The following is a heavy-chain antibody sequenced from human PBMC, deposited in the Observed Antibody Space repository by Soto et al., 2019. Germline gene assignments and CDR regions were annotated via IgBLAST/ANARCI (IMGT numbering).Heavy chain of an antibody. CDR2: ISGSGGST. CDR1: GFTVSSNY. CDR3: AKDQLYHDYGDYADY. V-gene: IGHV3-23*04. Sequence: EVQLVESGGGLIQPGGSLRLSCAASGFTVSSNYMSWVRQAPGKGLEWVSAISGSGGSTYYADSVKGRFTISRDNSKNTLYLQMNSLRAEDTAVYYCAKDQLYHDYGDYADYWGQGTLVTVSS. J-gene: IGHJ4*02. D-gene: IGHD4-17*01.